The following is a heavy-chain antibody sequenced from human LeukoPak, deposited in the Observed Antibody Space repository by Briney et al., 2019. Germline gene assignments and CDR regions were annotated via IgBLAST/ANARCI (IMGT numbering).Heavy chain of an antibody. CDR3: ARALIVTPASCYMDV. J-gene: IGHJ6*03. D-gene: IGHD3-22*01. Sequence: SETLSLTCAVFGGSFSGYYWSWIRQAPGKGLEWIGEINESGDTEYNPSLKSRVTISVDTSKNQFSLNVKSVTAADTAVYYCARALIVTPASCYMDVWGKGTTVTVSS. CDR1: GGSFSGYY. V-gene: IGHV4-34*01. CDR2: INESGDT.